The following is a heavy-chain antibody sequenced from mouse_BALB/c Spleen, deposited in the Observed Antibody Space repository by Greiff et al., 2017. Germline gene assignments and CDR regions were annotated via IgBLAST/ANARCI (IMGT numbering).Heavy chain of an antibody. V-gene: IGHV7-1*02. J-gene: IGHJ4*01. CDR1: GFTFSDFY. CDR2: SRNKAIDYTT. CDR3: ARDPEGMDY. Sequence: EVKVVESGGGLVQPGGSLRLSCATSGFTFSDFYMEWVRQPPGKRLEWIAASRNKAIDYTTEYSASVKGRFIVSRDTSQSILYLQMNALRAEDTAIYYCARDPEGMDYWGQGTSVTVSS.